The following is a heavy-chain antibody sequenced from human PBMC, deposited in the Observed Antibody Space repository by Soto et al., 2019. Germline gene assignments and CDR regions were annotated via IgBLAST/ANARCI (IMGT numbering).Heavy chain of an antibody. CDR2: ISGDGNDK. CDR1: GFIFRNFG. D-gene: IGHD1-26*01. V-gene: IGHV3-30*03. Sequence: QVQLVESGGGVVQPGRSLRLSCAASGFIFRNFGMHWVRRAPGKGLDGVATISGDGNDKYYPDSMKGRFTISRDNFNNTLYLQLNSLRPEDTAVYHCVQGASTAHQPLDSWGQGVLVTVSS. J-gene: IGHJ4*02. CDR3: VQGASTAHQPLDS.